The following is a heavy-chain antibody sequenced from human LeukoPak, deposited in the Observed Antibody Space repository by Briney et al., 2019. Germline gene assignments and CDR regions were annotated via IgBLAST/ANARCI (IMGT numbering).Heavy chain of an antibody. Sequence: GAPVKVSCKASGGTFSSYAISWVRQAPGQGLEWMGGIIPIFGTANYAQKFQGRVTITADESTSTAYMELSSLRSEDTAVYYCAREDTAMAMGRWGQGTLVTVSS. CDR3: AREDTAMAMGR. D-gene: IGHD5-18*01. V-gene: IGHV1-69*13. CDR2: IIPIFGTA. CDR1: GGTFSSYA. J-gene: IGHJ4*02.